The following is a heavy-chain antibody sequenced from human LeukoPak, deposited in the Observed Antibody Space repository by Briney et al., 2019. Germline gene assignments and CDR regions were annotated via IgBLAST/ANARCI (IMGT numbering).Heavy chain of an antibody. CDR3: AKDLQAPDAFDI. V-gene: IGHV3-30*02. Sequence: GGSLRLSCAASGFTFSSYGMHWVRQAPGKGLEWVAFIRYDGSNKYYADSVKGRFTISRDNSKSTLYLQMNSLRAEDTAVYYCAKDLQAPDAFDIWGQGTMVTVSS. CDR1: GFTFSSYG. CDR2: IRYDGSNK. J-gene: IGHJ3*02.